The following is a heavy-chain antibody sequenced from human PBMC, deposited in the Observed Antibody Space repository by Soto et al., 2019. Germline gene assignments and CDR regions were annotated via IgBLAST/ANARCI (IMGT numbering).Heavy chain of an antibody. Sequence: SETLSLTCTVSGGSISSGDYYWSWIRQPPGKGLEWIGYIYYSGSTYYNPSLKSRVTISVDTSKNQFSLKLSSVTAADTAVYYCASSSTTYTAMVTWFDYWGQGTLVTAPQ. V-gene: IGHV4-30-4*01. CDR2: IYYSGST. D-gene: IGHD5-18*01. J-gene: IGHJ4*02. CDR3: ASSSTTYTAMVTWFDY. CDR1: GGSISSGDYY.